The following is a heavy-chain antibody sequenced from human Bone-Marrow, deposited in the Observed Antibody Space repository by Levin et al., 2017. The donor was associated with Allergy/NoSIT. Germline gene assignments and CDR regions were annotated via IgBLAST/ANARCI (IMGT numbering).Heavy chain of an antibody. CDR2: IYHSGST. CDR3: ARALGYCSSTSGLNWFDP. Sequence: SQTLSLTCAVSGYSISSGYYWGWIRQPPGKGLEWIGSIYHSGSTYYNPSLKSRVTISVDTSKNQFSLKLSSVTAADTAVYYCARALGYCSSTSGLNWFDPWGQGTLVTVSS. V-gene: IGHV4-38-2*01. CDR1: GYSISSGYY. D-gene: IGHD2-2*01. J-gene: IGHJ5*02.